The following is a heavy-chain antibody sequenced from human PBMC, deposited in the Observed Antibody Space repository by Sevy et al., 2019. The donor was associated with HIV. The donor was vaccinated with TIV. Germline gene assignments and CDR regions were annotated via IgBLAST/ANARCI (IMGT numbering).Heavy chain of an antibody. CDR1: GGSISSGGYS. CDR3: ARAAATVTTVTHFDY. V-gene: IGHV4-30-2*01. CDR2: IFHTGST. D-gene: IGHD4-17*01. J-gene: IGHJ4*02. Sequence: SETLSLTCAVSGGSISSGGYSWNWIRQPPGEGLEWIGYIFHTGSTYYNPSLKSRVTISVDRSKNQFSLQLSSVTAAATAIYYCARAAATVTTVTHFDYWGQGTLVTVSS.